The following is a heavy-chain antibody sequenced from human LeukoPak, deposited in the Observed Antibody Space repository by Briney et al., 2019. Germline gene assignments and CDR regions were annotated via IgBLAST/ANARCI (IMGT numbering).Heavy chain of an antibody. Sequence: ASVKVSCKTSGYTFIGYYLHWVRQAPGQGLEWMGWINPNSGGTNYAQKFQGRATMTRDTSITTAYMELSRLTSDDTAVYFCAREQQMWIQLWFISWFDPWGQGTLVTVSS. J-gene: IGHJ5*02. V-gene: IGHV1-2*02. CDR3: AREQQMWIQLWFISWFDP. CDR1: GYTFIGYY. CDR2: INPNSGGT. D-gene: IGHD5-18*01.